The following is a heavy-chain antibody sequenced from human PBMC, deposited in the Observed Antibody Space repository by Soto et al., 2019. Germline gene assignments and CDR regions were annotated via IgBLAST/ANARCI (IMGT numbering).Heavy chain of an antibody. CDR1: GFTFSGSA. CDR3: TVQLTHYYYYGMDV. CDR2: IRSKANSSAT. V-gene: IGHV3-73*02. Sequence: EVQLVESGRGLVQPGGSLKLSCAASGFTFSGSAMHWVRQASGKGLEWVCRIRSKANSSATAYGGSVKGRFTIPRDDSKNTAYLQMNSLKTEDTAVYYCTVQLTHYYYYGMDVWGHGTTVTVSS. J-gene: IGHJ6*02.